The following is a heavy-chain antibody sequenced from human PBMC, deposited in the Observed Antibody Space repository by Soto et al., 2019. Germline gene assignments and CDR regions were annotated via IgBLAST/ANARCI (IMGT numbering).Heavy chain of an antibody. CDR1: GDSFKDHY. CDR2: INPSGEHT. D-gene: IGHD2-15*01. Sequence: ASVKVSCKASGDSFKDHYMHWVRQAPGRGLEWVGIINPSGEHTNYAQQFRGRVAMTRDTSTSTAYMELRSLRSEDTAVYFCARISCKGGSCYFDFDHWGQVTLGTVSS. J-gene: IGHJ4*02. CDR3: ARISCKGGSCYFDFDH. V-gene: IGHV1-46*02.